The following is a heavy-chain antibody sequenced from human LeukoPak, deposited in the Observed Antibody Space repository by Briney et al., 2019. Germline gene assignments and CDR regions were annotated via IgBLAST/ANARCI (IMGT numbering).Heavy chain of an antibody. Sequence: GGSLRLSCAASGFTFSSYAMSWVPQAPGKGLEWVSAISGSGGSTYYADSVKGRFTISRDNSKNTLYLQMNSLRAEDTAVYYCAKDPARSSSPRAFDYWGQGTLVTVSS. D-gene: IGHD6-13*01. V-gene: IGHV3-23*01. CDR3: AKDPARSSSPRAFDY. J-gene: IGHJ4*02. CDR2: ISGSGGST. CDR1: GFTFSSYA.